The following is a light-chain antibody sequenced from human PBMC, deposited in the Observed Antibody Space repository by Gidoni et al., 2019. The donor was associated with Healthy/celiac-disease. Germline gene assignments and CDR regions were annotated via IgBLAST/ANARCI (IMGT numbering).Light chain of an antibody. Sequence: DIQMTQSPSTLSASVGDRVTITCRASQSISSWLAWYQQKPGKAPKLLIYKASSLESGVPSRFSGSGSGTEFTLTISSLQPDDFATYYCQQYNSPLTFGGXPRWRSN. V-gene: IGKV1-5*03. J-gene: IGKJ4*01. CDR1: QSISSW. CDR3: QQYNSPLT. CDR2: KAS.